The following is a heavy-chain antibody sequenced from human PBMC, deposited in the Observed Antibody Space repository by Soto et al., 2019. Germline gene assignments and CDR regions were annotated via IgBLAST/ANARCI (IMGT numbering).Heavy chain of an antibody. V-gene: IGHV1-46*01. D-gene: IGHD3-22*01. CDR1: GYTFINYY. J-gene: IGHJ4*02. CDR3: ARQGQQLAYYYDSSGYHN. CDR2: INPLSGNT. Sequence: ASVKVSCKASGYTFINYYIHWMRQVPGQGPGWMGIINPLSGNTTYAQQFQGRVVMTRDTSTNTVYMELSSLRSEDTAVYYCARQGQQLAYYYDSSGYHNWGQGTLVTVSS.